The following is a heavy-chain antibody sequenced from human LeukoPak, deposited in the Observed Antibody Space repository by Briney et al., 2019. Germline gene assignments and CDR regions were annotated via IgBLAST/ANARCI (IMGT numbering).Heavy chain of an antibody. D-gene: IGHD6-13*01. CDR1: GFTFSSYA. Sequence: GGSLRLSCAASGFTFSSYATHWVRQAPGKGLEWVAVISYDGSNKYYADSVKGRFTISRDNSKNTLYLQMNSLRAEDTAVYYCAKFGSSWPLDAFDIWGQGTMVTVSS. J-gene: IGHJ3*02. V-gene: IGHV3-30-3*02. CDR2: ISYDGSNK. CDR3: AKFGSSWPLDAFDI.